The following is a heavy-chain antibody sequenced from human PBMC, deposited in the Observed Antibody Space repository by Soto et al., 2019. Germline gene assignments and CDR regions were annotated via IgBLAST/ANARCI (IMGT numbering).Heavy chain of an antibody. J-gene: IGHJ4*02. V-gene: IGHV3-30-3*01. CDR2: ISYDGSNK. CDR1: GFTFSSYA. CDR3: ARDPGNTLDY. Sequence: GGSLRLSCAASGFTFSSYAMHWVRQAPGKGLEWVAVISYDGSNKYYADSVKGRFTISRDNSKNTLYLQMNSLRAEDTAVYYCARDPGNTLDYWGQGTLVTVSS. D-gene: IGHD2-2*02.